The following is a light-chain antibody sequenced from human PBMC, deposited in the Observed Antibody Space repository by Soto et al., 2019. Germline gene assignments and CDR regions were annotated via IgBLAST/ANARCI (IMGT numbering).Light chain of an antibody. V-gene: IGKV3-20*01. J-gene: IGKJ2*01. CDR1: QSVSSSY. Sequence: EIVLTQSPGTLPLSPGERATLSCRASQSVSSSYLAWYQQKTGQAPRLLIYGASSRATGIPDRFSGSGSGKDFTLTISRLEPGDFAVYYCQKYGSSPYTFGQGTTLEIK. CDR3: QKYGSSPYT. CDR2: GAS.